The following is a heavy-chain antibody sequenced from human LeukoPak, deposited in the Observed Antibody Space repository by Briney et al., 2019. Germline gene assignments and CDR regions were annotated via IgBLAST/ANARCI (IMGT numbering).Heavy chain of an antibody. Sequence: GGSLRLSCAASGFTLSSYAMSWVRQAPGKGLEWVSAISDSGNTYHADSVKGRFTISRDSSKNTLFLQMNRLRPEDAAVYYCAKAGGIYYYYMDVWGKGTTVTISS. J-gene: IGHJ6*03. CDR1: GFTLSSYA. V-gene: IGHV3-23*01. CDR2: ISDSGNT. CDR3: AKAGGIYYYYMDV. D-gene: IGHD6-13*01.